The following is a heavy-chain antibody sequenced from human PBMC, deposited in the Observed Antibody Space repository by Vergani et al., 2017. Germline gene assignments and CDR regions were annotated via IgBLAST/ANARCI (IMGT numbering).Heavy chain of an antibody. Sequence: QVQLQESGPGLVKPSETLTLTCDVSDSSIMTKPYWGWFRQSPGKGLEWIGCIHHSGATHYNSSLKSRVSISIVSSSKFSLSLTSVTAADTAIYYCARHRGAGGFFASSYFYGMDVWGDGTRVTVSS. J-gene: IGHJ6*04. V-gene: IGHV4-38-2*01. D-gene: IGHD3-10*01. CDR3: ARHRGAGGFFASSYFYGMDV. CDR1: DSSIMTKPY. CDR2: IHHSGAT.